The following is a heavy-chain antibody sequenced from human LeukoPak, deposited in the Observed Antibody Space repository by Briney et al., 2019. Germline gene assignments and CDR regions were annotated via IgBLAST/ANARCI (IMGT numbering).Heavy chain of an antibody. Sequence: PGESLKISCKASGYSFTSYWIGWVRQMPGKGLEWMGIIYPADSDTRYSPSFQGQVTISADKSITTAYLQWRSLKASDTAIYFCATGYSSGWNGYYFDYWAQGTPVTVSS. V-gene: IGHV5-51*01. J-gene: IGHJ4*02. D-gene: IGHD6-19*01. CDR3: ATGYSSGWNGYYFDY. CDR1: GYSFTSYW. CDR2: IYPADSDT.